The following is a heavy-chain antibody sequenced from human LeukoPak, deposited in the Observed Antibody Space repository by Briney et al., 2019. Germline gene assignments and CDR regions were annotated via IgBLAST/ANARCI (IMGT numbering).Heavy chain of an antibody. Sequence: ASGKVSCKASGYTFTSYDINWVRQATGQGLEWMGWMNPNSGATGYAQKFQGRVTMTRQTSISTAYMELSNLRSEDTAVYYCARGITAGVDYWGQGTLVTVSS. D-gene: IGHD6-13*01. CDR1: GYTFTSYD. CDR3: ARGITAGVDY. J-gene: IGHJ4*02. CDR2: MNPNSGAT. V-gene: IGHV1-8*01.